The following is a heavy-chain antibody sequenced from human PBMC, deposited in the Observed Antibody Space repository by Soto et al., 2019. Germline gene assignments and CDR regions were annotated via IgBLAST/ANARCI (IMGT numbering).Heavy chain of an antibody. CDR1: GITISNYP. D-gene: IGHD3-22*01. CDR3: VKGDGGYPSAAPH. V-gene: IGHV3-23*01. J-gene: IGHJ4*02. Sequence: EVQLLESGGGLVQPGGSLRLSCAASGITISNYPMSWVRQAPGKGLYWVSGISGSGDRTYYADSAKGRFTISKDISRNSLSLQLDSLGVEDTAVYFCVKGDGGYPSAAPHWGQGTLVTVSS. CDR2: ISGSGDRT.